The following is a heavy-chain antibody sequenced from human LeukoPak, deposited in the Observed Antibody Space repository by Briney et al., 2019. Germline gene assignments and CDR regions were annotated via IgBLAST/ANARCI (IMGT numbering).Heavy chain of an antibody. J-gene: IGHJ6*02. CDR2: ISGSGGST. Sequence: GGSLRLSCAASGFTFSSYAMSWVRQAPGKGLEWVSAISGSGGSTYYADSVKGRFTISRDNSKNTLYLQMNSLRAEDTAVYYCAKDPNLSGCDILTGYYEARYYGMDVWGQGTTVTVSS. CDR3: AKDPNLSGCDILTGYYEARYYGMDV. D-gene: IGHD3-9*01. V-gene: IGHV3-23*01. CDR1: GFTFSSYA.